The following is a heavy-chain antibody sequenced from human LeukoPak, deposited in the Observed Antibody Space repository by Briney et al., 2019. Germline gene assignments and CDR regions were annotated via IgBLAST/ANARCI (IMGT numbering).Heavy chain of an antibody. V-gene: IGHV3-7*04. CDR3: ARDAFASGSHNY. J-gene: IGHJ4*02. CDR2: LNQDGSEK. D-gene: IGHD3-10*01. CDR1: GCTFVNYW. Sequence: GGSLRLSCAASGCTFVNYWMHWLRQAPGRGLECVANLNQDGSEKNYVGSVKGRFTISRDNAKNSLFLQMNSLTAEDTALYYCARDAFASGSHNYWGQGNLVTVSS.